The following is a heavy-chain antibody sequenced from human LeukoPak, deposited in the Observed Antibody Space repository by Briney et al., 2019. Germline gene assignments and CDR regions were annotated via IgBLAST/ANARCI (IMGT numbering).Heavy chain of an antibody. CDR1: GGSINGHY. Sequence: PSETLSLTCTVSGGSINGHYWTWIRQPPGKGLEWIGFVYDNGNTNYNSSLQSRVTMSVDTSTNQLSLKMSSVTAADTAIYYCARVFRGVVTSNWFDPCGQGTLVTVSS. CDR2: VYDNGNT. J-gene: IGHJ5*02. D-gene: IGHD2-21*02. CDR3: ARVFRGVVTSNWFDP. V-gene: IGHV4-59*11.